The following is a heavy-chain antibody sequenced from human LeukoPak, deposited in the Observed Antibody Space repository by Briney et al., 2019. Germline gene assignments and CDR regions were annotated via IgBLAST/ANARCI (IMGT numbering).Heavy chain of an antibody. CDR2: INHSGST. CDR3: ARGPPGWELPFDY. Sequence: SETLSLTCAVYGGSFSGYYWSWIRQPPGKGLEWIGEINHSGSTNYNPSLKSRVTISVDTSKNQFSLKLSSVTAADTAVYYCARGPPGWELPFDYWGQGTLVTVSS. CDR1: GGSFSGYY. D-gene: IGHD1-26*01. V-gene: IGHV4-34*01. J-gene: IGHJ4*02.